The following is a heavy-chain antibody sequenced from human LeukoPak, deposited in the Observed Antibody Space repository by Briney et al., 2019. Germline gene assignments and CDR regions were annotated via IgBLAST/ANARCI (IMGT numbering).Heavy chain of an antibody. CDR1: GFTFSSYS. CDR2: ISSSSSTI. D-gene: IGHD2-2*01. CDR3: ARSGWDCSSTSCYVGYYFDY. J-gene: IGHJ4*02. V-gene: IGHV3-48*02. Sequence: GGSLRLSCAASGFTFSSYSMNWVRQAPGKGLEWVSYISSSSSTIYYADSVKGRFIISRDNAKNSLYLQMNSLRDEDTAVYYCARSGWDCSSTSCYVGYYFDYWGQGTLVTVSS.